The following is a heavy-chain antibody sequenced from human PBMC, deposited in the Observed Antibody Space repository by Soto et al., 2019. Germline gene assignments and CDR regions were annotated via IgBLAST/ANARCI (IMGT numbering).Heavy chain of an antibody. J-gene: IGHJ5*01. Sequence: QVQLVQSGAEVKKPGSSVKVSCRTSGGTFSSSAISWLRRAPGQGLEWMGKVIPMLATSNYAQNFQGRVTITADESTSTAYVEVDSLTSADTAVYYCARAANYYGRGLSWFDSWGQGTLVTVSS. V-gene: IGHV1-69*18. CDR2: VIPMLATS. D-gene: IGHD3-10*02. CDR1: GGTFSSSA. CDR3: ARAANYYGRGLSWFDS.